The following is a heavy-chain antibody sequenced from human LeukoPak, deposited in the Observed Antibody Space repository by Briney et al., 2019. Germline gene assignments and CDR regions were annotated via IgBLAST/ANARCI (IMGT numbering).Heavy chain of an antibody. CDR2: ISSSSSFI. J-gene: IGHJ4*02. CDR3: ARGMEFGVTSGFDY. V-gene: IGHV3-21*01. D-gene: IGHD3-16*01. CDR1: GFTFSNYA. Sequence: PGGSLRLSCAASGFTFSNYAMNWVRQAPGKGLEWVSSISSSSSFISYADSVKGRFTISRDNAKNSLYLQMNSLRAEDTAVYYCARGMEFGVTSGFDYWGQGTLVSVSS.